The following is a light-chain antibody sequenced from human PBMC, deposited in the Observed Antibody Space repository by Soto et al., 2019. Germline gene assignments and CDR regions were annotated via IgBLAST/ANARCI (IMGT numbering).Light chain of an antibody. J-gene: IGLJ3*02. Sequence: NFMLTQPHSVSESPGKTVTISCTSSSGSTASNFVQWLQQRPGSAATAVIYEDHQRPSGVPDRFSGSIDSSSNSASLTFSGLKTEDEADYYCQSYDRSNVVFGGGTKLTVL. CDR2: EDH. CDR1: SGSTASNF. CDR3: QSYDRSNVV. V-gene: IGLV6-57*02.